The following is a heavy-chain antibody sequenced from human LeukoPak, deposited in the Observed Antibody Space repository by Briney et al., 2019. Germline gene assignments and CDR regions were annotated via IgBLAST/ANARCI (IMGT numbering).Heavy chain of an antibody. D-gene: IGHD5-18*01. Sequence: PSEILSLTCTVSGGSISSGDYYWSWIRQPPGKGLEWIGYIYYSGSTYYNPSLKSRVTISVDTSKNQFSLKLSSVTAADTAVYYCARGSSSQLWLTRGCYFDYWGQGTLVTVSS. CDR1: GGSISSGDYY. V-gene: IGHV4-30-4*01. CDR3: ARGSSSQLWLTRGCYFDY. CDR2: IYYSGST. J-gene: IGHJ4*02.